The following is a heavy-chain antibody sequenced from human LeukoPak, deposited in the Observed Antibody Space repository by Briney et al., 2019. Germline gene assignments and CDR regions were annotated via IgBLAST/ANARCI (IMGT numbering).Heavy chain of an antibody. Sequence: PGGSLRLSCAASGFTFNSYSMNWVRQAPGKGLEWVSSISSSTYIHYADSVKGRFTISRDNGKRSLYLQMNSLRAEDTAVYYCARDPPYCSGDNCYFDSWGQGTLVTVSS. J-gene: IGHJ4*02. V-gene: IGHV3-21*01. CDR2: ISSSTYI. D-gene: IGHD2-15*01. CDR3: ARDPPYCSGDNCYFDS. CDR1: GFTFNSYS.